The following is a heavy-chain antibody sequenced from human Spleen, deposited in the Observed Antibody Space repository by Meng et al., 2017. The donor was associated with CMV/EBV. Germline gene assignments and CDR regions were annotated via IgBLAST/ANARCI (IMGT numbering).Heavy chain of an antibody. V-gene: IGHV3-20*04. CDR3: AGDPLAGGMDV. J-gene: IGHJ6*02. CDR2: INWNGDSI. CDR1: GFTFDGYD. D-gene: IGHD3-10*01. Sequence: GESLKISCAASGFTFDGYDMSWVRQAPGKGLEWVSVINWNGDSIGYADSVKGRFTNSRDNAKNSLYLQMNSLRAEDTALYYCAGDPLAGGMDVWGQGTTVTVSS.